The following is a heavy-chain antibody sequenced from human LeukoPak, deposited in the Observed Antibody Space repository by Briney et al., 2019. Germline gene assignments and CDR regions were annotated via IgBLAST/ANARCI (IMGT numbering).Heavy chain of an antibody. CDR2: INPIADIA. D-gene: IGHD6-13*01. Sequence: SVKVSCKASGGSFSRYTINWVRQAPGQGLEWMGGINPIADIASYAQKFLGRVTITADKSTSTAYMELNSLRSEDTVVYYCARWGAAAGTEFYYYYYGMDVWGQGTAVTVSS. CDR3: ARWGAAAGTEFYYYYYGMDV. V-gene: IGHV1-69*10. CDR1: GGSFSRYT. J-gene: IGHJ6*02.